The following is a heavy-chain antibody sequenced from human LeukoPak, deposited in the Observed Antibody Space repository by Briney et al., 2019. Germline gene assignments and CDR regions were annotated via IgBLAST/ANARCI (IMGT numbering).Heavy chain of an antibody. V-gene: IGHV4-34*08. CDR1: GFSVSSRS. Sequence: GSLRLSCAASGFSVSSRSMSWVRQPPGKGLEWIGEINHSGSTNYNPSLKSRVTISVDTSKNQFSLKLSSVTAADTAVYYCAVEDYWGQGTLVTVSS. J-gene: IGHJ4*02. CDR2: INHSGST. CDR3: AVEDY.